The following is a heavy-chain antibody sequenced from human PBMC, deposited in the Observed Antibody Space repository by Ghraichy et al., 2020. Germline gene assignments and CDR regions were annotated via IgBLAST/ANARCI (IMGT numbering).Heavy chain of an antibody. CDR3: TSDNWNDGVGRFDP. Sequence: GGSLRLSCTASGFTFGDYAMSWVRQAPGRGLEWVGFIRSKPYGGTTEYAASVKGRFTISRDDSKSIAYLQMNSLKTEDTAVYYCTSDNWNDGVGRFDPWGQGTLVTVSS. V-gene: IGHV3-49*04. D-gene: IGHD1-1*01. CDR2: IRSKPYGGTT. J-gene: IGHJ5*02. CDR1: GFTFGDYA.